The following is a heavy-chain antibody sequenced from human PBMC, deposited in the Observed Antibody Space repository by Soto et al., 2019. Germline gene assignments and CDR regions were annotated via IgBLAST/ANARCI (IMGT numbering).Heavy chain of an antibody. CDR1: GYTFTNYD. CDR3: SRGHYWFDT. CDR2: INPNSGNT. V-gene: IGHV1-8*01. Sequence: GASVKVSCKASGYTFTNYDITWVRQATGQGLEWMGWINPNSGNTAYAQNFQGRVTMTRDASISTAYMELSSLRSEDTAVYYCSRGHYWFDTWGQGTLVTVSS. J-gene: IGHJ5*02.